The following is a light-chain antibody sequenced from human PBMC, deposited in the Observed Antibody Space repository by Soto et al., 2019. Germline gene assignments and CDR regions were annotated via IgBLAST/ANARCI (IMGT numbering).Light chain of an antibody. V-gene: IGKV3-11*01. Sequence: EIVLTQSPATLSLSPGERATLSCRASQNVNSYLAWYQQKPGQSPRLLIYDASNRATGIPARFSGSGSGTDFPLTISSLEPEDFAGYYCQQRLEWPPITFGPGTKVDNK. J-gene: IGKJ3*01. CDR2: DAS. CDR3: QQRLEWPPIT. CDR1: QNVNSY.